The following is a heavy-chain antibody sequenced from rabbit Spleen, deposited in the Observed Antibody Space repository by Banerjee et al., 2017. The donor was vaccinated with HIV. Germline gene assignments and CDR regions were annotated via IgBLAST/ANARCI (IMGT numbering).Heavy chain of an antibody. D-gene: IGHD8-1*01. V-gene: IGHV1S40*01. J-gene: IGHJ4*01. Sequence: VESGGGLVKPGASLTLTCKASGFSFSSGYDMCWVRQAPGKGLEWIACIYPGGSGNTYSATWAKGRFTISKASSTMVTLQMTSLTVADTATYFCARDAGTGDYIDVYFNLWGPGTLVTVS. CDR1: GFSFSSGYD. CDR3: ARDAGTGDYIDVYFNL. CDR2: IYPGGSGNT.